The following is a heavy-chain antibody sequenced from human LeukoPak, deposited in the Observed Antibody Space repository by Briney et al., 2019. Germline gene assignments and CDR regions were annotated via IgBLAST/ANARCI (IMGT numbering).Heavy chain of an antibody. CDR3: AKEAFYSSSSGYFDY. V-gene: IGHV3-48*01. CDR2: ISSSSSTI. Sequence: GGSLRLSCAASGFTFSSYSMNWVRQAPGKGLEWVSYISSSSSTIYYADSVKGRFTISRDNSKNTLYLQMNSLRAEDTAVYYCAKEAFYSSSSGYFDYWGQGTLVTVSS. D-gene: IGHD6-6*01. CDR1: GFTFSSYS. J-gene: IGHJ4*02.